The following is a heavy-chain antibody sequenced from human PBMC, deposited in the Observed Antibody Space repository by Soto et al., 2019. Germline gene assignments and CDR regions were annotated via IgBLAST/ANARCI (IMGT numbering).Heavy chain of an antibody. J-gene: IGHJ3*02. CDR1: GGPFSRYA. Sequence: QAQLVQSGAEVKKPGSSVRVSCRASGGPFSRYAVSWVRQAPGQGLEWIGGITPIAETTNYAQTFRGRLSITADESTDKVYMELRRLTSDDTADYFCARGVAPGQTADPYVFEIWGQGTRVTVSS. D-gene: IGHD3-3*01. V-gene: IGHV1-69*01. CDR2: ITPIAETT. CDR3: ARGVAPGQTADPYVFEI.